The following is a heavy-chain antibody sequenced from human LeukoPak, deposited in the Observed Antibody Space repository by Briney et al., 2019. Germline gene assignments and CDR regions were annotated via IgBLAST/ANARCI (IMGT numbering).Heavy chain of an antibody. V-gene: IGHV4-4*07. CDR3: ARDRIGSSGWYPVEYWYFDL. Sequence: SETLSLTCAVYGGSFSGYYWSWIRQPAGKGLEWIGRIYTSGSTNYNPSLKSRVTMSVDTSKNQFSLKLSSVTAADTAVYYCARDRIGSSGWYPVEYWYFDLWGRGTLVTVSS. CDR1: GGSFSGYY. D-gene: IGHD6-19*01. CDR2: IYTSGST. J-gene: IGHJ2*01.